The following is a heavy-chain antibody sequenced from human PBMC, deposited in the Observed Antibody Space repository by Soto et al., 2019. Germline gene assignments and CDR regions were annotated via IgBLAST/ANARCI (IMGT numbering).Heavy chain of an antibody. CDR3: ARSRRGIAVAGTNYYGMDV. V-gene: IGHV1-69*12. CDR2: IIPIFGTA. CDR1: GGTFSSYA. J-gene: IGHJ6*02. D-gene: IGHD6-19*01. Sequence: QVQLVQSGAEVKKPGSSVKVSCKASGGTFSSYAISWVRQAPGQGLEWMGGIIPIFGTANYAQKLQGRVTLTADESTSTAYMELSSVRSEDTAVYYCARSRRGIAVAGTNYYGMDVWGQGTTVTVSS.